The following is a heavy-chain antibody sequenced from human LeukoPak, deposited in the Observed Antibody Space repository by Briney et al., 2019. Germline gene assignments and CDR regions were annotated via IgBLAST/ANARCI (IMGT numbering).Heavy chain of an antibody. D-gene: IGHD3-22*01. V-gene: IGHV3-7*04. CDR1: GFTFSSYW. Sequence: GGTLRLSCAASGFTFSSYWMSWVRKAPGKGQEWVAIINQDGSEKYYVDSVKGRFTISRDNAKNSLYLQMNSLRAEDTAVYFCARGFVYDSSGPYFDYWGQGTLVTVSS. CDR2: INQDGSEK. CDR3: ARGFVYDSSGPYFDY. J-gene: IGHJ4*02.